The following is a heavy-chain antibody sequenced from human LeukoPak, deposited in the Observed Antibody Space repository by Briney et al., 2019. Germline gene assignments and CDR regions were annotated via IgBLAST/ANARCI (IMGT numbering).Heavy chain of an antibody. D-gene: IGHD3-22*01. CDR3: ARGSPEPYYYDSSFDY. Sequence: GGSLRLSCVASGFTFSRHGMNWVRQAPGKGLEWVSGISPSGDIKYYVDSVKGRFTVSRDNSKNTLYLQINSLRDEDTAVYYCARGSPEPYYYDSSFDYWGQGTLVTVSS. CDR2: ISPSGDIK. V-gene: IGHV3-23*01. CDR1: GFTFSRHG. J-gene: IGHJ4*02.